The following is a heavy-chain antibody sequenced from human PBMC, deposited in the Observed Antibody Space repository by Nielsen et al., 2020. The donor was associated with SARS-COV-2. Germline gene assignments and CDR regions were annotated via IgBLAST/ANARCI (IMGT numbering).Heavy chain of an antibody. J-gene: IGHJ6*03. CDR2: IIPIFGTA. CDR3: AKALRYSNLRVDYYYYMDV. D-gene: IGHD4-11*01. Sequence: WVRQAPGQGLEWMGGIIPIFGTANYAQKFQGRVTITADESTSTAYMELSSLRAEDTAVYYCAKALRYSNLRVDYYYYMDVWGKGTTVTVSS. V-gene: IGHV1-69*01.